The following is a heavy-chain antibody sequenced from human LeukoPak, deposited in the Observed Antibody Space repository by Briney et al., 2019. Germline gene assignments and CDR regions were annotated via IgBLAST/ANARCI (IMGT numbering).Heavy chain of an antibody. CDR2: ISAYNGNP. Sequence: ASVKVSCKASGYTFTSYGISWVRQAPGQGLAGMGWISAYNGNPNYAQKLQGRVTMTTDASTSTAYMELRSLRSDDTAVYYCASHSGYDYGPGDYWGQGTLVTVSS. J-gene: IGHJ4*02. CDR3: ASHSGYDYGPGDY. D-gene: IGHD5-12*01. V-gene: IGHV1-18*01. CDR1: GYTFTSYG.